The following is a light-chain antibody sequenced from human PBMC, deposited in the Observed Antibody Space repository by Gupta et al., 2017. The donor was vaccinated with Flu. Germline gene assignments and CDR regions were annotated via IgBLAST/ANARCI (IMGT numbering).Light chain of an antibody. CDR3: QQGYSTPLT. CDR2: AAS. Sequence: DIQTTQSSSSLSASVGDRVTITCRASQSISSYLHWYQQKPGKAPKLLIYAASSLQSGVPSRFSGSGSGTDFTLTISSLQPEDFATYYCQQGYSTPLTFGQGTKVEIK. J-gene: IGKJ1*01. CDR1: QSISSY. V-gene: IGKV1-39*01.